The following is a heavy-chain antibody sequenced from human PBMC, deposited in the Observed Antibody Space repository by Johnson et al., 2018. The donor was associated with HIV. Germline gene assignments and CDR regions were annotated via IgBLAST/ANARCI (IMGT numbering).Heavy chain of an antibody. Sequence: VQLVESGGGLVQPGGSLILSCAASGFTFSMYDIHWVRQTTGKGLEWVSGIGIAGDTYYIDSVKGRFTISRENAKKSLYLQMNNLRAGDTAVYYCAKANWNGDAFDIWGQGTMVTVSS. CDR3: AKANWNGDAFDI. V-gene: IGHV3-13*01. CDR2: IGIAGDT. J-gene: IGHJ3*02. CDR1: GFTFSMYD. D-gene: IGHD1-1*01.